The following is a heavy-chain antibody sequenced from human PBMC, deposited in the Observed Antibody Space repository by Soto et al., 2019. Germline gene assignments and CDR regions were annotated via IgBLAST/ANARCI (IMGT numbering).Heavy chain of an antibody. CDR2: ISSSGSTK. CDR3: ARARSSDSGMDV. J-gene: IGHJ6*02. Sequence: GGSLRLSCAASGFTFSDYYMSWIRQAPGKGLEWVSYISSSGSTKCYADSVKGRFTISKDNAKNSLHLQMNSLRVEDTAVYYCARARSSDSGMDVWGQGTTVTVSS. V-gene: IGHV3-11*01. D-gene: IGHD6-25*01. CDR1: GFTFSDYY.